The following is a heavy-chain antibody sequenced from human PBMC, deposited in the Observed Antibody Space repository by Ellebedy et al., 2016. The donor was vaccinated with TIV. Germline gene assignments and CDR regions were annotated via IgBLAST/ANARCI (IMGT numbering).Heavy chain of an antibody. J-gene: IGHJ3*02. Sequence: GGSLRLSCAASGLTVSSSYMSWVRQAPGTGLEWISVIHTGGDTNYADSVKGRFTMSRDTSKNTVHLQINRVRVEETAVYYCVGETFNDVDLIIWGVLDTWGQGTMVTVSS. CDR2: IHTGGDT. CDR1: GLTVSSSY. V-gene: IGHV3-66*01. D-gene: IGHD1-1*01. CDR3: VGETFNDVDLIIWGVLDT.